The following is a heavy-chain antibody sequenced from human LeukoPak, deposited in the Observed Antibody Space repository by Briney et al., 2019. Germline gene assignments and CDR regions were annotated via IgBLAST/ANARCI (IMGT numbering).Heavy chain of an antibody. CDR2: INPNSGGT. CDR1: GYTFTGYY. J-gene: IGHJ4*02. D-gene: IGHD3-10*01. V-gene: IGHV1-2*02. CDR3: AKSKRFGELLPGNPDY. Sequence: ASVKVSCKASGYTFTGYYMHWVRQAPGQGLEWMGWINPNSGGTNYAQKFQGRVTMTRDTSISTAYMELSRLRSDDTAVNYCAKSKRFGELLPGNPDYWGQGTLVTVSS.